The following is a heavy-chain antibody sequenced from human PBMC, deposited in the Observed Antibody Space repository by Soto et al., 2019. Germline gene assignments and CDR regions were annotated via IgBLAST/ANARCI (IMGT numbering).Heavy chain of an antibody. V-gene: IGHV4-59*01. CDR3: ARYSSSWYLFDY. D-gene: IGHD6-13*01. Sequence: SETLSLTCTVSGGPISSYYWSWIRQPPGKGLEWIGYIYYSGSTNYNPSLKSRVTISVDTSKNQFSLKLSSVTAADTAVYYCARYSSSWYLFDYWGQGTLVTVSS. CDR2: IYYSGST. J-gene: IGHJ4*02. CDR1: GGPISSYY.